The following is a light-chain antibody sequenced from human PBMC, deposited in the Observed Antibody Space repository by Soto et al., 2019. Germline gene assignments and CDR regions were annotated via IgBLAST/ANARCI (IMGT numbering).Light chain of an antibody. Sequence: QSALTQPASVSGSPGQSITISCTGTSSDVGGHKYVSWYQQHPGKAPKLIIYEVNRRPSGGSHHFSGSKSGNTASLTISGLQAEDEADYYCNSYTSNNTWVFGGGTKLTVL. CDR2: EVN. CDR1: SSDVGGHKY. V-gene: IGLV2-14*01. J-gene: IGLJ3*02. CDR3: NSYTSNNTWV.